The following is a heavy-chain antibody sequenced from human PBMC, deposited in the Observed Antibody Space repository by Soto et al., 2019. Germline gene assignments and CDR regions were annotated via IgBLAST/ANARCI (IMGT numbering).Heavy chain of an antibody. CDR3: AHSIAAAGTQWGSNWFDP. CDR1: GFSLSTSGVG. CDR2: IYWDDDK. Sequence: SGPTLVNPTQTLTLTCTFSGFSLSTSGVGVGWIRQPPGKALEWLALIYWDDDKRYSPSLKSRLTITKDTSKNQVVLTMTNMDPVDTATYYCAHSIAAAGTQWGSNWFDPWGQGTLVTVSS. J-gene: IGHJ5*02. V-gene: IGHV2-5*02. D-gene: IGHD6-13*01.